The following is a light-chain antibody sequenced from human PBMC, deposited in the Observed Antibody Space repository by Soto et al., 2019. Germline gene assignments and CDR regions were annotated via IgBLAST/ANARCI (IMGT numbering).Light chain of an antibody. J-gene: IGKJ2*01. V-gene: IGKV1-5*03. CDR3: QQYNSYSYT. Sequence: DIQMTQSPATLSASVGDRVTITCRASQRISNWLAWYQQKPGKAPKLLIYKASSLESGVPPRFIGGGSGTEFTLTISSLQPDDFATYYCQQYNSYSYTFGQGTKVDIK. CDR2: KAS. CDR1: QRISNW.